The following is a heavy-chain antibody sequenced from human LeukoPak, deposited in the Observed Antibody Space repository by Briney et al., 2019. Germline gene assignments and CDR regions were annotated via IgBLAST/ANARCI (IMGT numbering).Heavy chain of an antibody. V-gene: IGHV3-9*01. Sequence: PGGSLRLSCAASGFTFDDYAMHWVRQAPGKGLEWVSGISWNSGSIGYADSVKGRFTISRDNSKNTLYLQMNSLRAEDTAVYYCARSEYYDILTGLDYWGQGTLVTVSS. J-gene: IGHJ4*02. D-gene: IGHD3-9*01. CDR3: ARSEYYDILTGLDY. CDR1: GFTFDDYA. CDR2: ISWNSGSI.